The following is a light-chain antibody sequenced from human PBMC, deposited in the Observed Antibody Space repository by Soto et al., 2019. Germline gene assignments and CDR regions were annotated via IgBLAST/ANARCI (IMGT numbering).Light chain of an antibody. V-gene: IGKV3-20*01. CDR3: QQYGSSLLT. Sequence: EIILTQSPATLSVSPGERATLSCRASQSVSSSYLGWYQQKPGQAPRLLIYGASNRATGIPDRFSGSGSGTDFTLTISRLEPEDFAVYYCQQYGSSLLTFGGGTKVDIK. CDR1: QSVSSSY. J-gene: IGKJ4*01. CDR2: GAS.